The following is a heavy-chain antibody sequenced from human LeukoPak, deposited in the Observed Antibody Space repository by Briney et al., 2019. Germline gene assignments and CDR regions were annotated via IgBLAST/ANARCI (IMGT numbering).Heavy chain of an antibody. V-gene: IGHV3-30-3*01. Sequence: GGSLRLSCAASGFTFSSYAMHWVRQAPGKGLEWVAVISYDGSNKYYADSVKGRFTISRDNSKNTLYLQMNSLRAEDTAVYYCARVQYYDILGAFDIWGQGTMVTVSS. CDR1: GFTFSSYA. CDR3: ARVQYYDILGAFDI. CDR2: ISYDGSNK. D-gene: IGHD3-9*01. J-gene: IGHJ3*02.